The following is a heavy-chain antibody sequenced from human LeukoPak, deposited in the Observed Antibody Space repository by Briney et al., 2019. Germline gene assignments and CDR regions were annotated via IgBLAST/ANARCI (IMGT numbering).Heavy chain of an antibody. J-gene: IGHJ6*03. D-gene: IGHD1-14*01. CDR2: IIPIFGTA. Sequence: GASVKVSCKASGGTFSSYAISWVRQAPGQGLEWMGGIIPIFGTANYAQKFQGRVTITTDESTSTAYMELSSLRSEDTAVYYCARGIIPEPTYYYYYYYMDVWGKGTTVTVSS. CDR3: ARGIIPEPTYYYYYYYMDV. CDR1: GGTFSSYA. V-gene: IGHV1-69*05.